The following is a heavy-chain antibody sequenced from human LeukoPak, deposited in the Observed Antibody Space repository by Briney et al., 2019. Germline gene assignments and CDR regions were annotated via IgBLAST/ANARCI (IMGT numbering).Heavy chain of an antibody. Sequence: GGSLRLSCAASGFTFSSYAMGWVRQAPGKGLEWVSAISGSGANTYYADSVKGRLTISRDNSKSTLSLQMNTLRTDDTAVYYCAKGRALEVVAAFNYWGQGTVVTVSS. CDR2: ISGSGANT. J-gene: IGHJ4*02. V-gene: IGHV3-23*01. D-gene: IGHD2-15*01. CDR3: AKGRALEVVAAFNY. CDR1: GFTFSSYA.